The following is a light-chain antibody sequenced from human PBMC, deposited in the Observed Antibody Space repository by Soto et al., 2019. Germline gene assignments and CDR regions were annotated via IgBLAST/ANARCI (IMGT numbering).Light chain of an antibody. CDR3: QQYDNLPQVT. Sequence: EIVLTQSPATLSLSPGERATLSCRASQSVSSYLAWYQQKPGQAPRLLIYDASNRATGIPARFSGSGSGTDFTLTISSLEPEDIATYYCQQYDNLPQVTFGGGTKVEIK. CDR1: QSVSSY. J-gene: IGKJ4*01. V-gene: IGKV3-11*01. CDR2: DAS.